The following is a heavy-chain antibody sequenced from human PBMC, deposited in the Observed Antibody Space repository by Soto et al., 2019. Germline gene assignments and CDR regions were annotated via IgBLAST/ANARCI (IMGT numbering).Heavy chain of an antibody. Sequence: QVQLQESGPGLVKPSQTLSLTCTVSGGSISSGDYYWSWIRQHPGKGLEWIGTIYFSGTTYYNPSLKSRVTISVDTSKNQVSLNLSSVTAADTAVYYCARRDRSGFSYWLDTWGQGTLVTVSS. V-gene: IGHV4-31*03. CDR1: GGSISSGDYY. CDR3: ARRDRSGFSYWLDT. D-gene: IGHD3-22*01. CDR2: IYFSGTT. J-gene: IGHJ5*02.